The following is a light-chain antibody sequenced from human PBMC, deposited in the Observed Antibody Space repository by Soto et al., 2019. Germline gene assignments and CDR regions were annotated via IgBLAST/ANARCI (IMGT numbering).Light chain of an antibody. CDR1: QSVSSSY. Sequence: EIVLTQSPATLSLSPGERATLSCRASQSVSSSYLAWYQQKPGQAPRLLIYVASSRATGIPDRFSGSGSGTDFTITISRLEPEVFAVYYYQQYGSSPLTFGGGTKVEIK. CDR2: VAS. CDR3: QQYGSSPLT. J-gene: IGKJ4*01. V-gene: IGKV3-20*01.